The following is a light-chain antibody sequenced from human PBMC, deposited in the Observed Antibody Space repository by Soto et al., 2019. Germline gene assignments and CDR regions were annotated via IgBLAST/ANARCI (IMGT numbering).Light chain of an antibody. CDR3: QQRSNWPPLT. CDR1: QSVSTY. Sequence: EIMLTQFPGTLSLYPGERATLSCRASQSVSTYLAWYQQKPGQAPRLLIYDASNRATGIPARFSGSGSGTDFTLTISSLEPEDFAVYYCQQRSNWPPLTFGGGTKV. V-gene: IGKV3-11*01. J-gene: IGKJ4*01. CDR2: DAS.